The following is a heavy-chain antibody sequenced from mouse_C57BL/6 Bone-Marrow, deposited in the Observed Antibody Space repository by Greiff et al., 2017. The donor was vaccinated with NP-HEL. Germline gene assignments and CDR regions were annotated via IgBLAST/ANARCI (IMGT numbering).Heavy chain of an antibody. J-gene: IGHJ4*01. Sequence: VQLQQPGAELVKPGASVKMSCKASGYTFTSYWITWVKQRPGQGLEWIGDIYPGSGSTNYNEKFKGKATLTVDTSSSTAYMQLSSLTSEDSAVYDCARRGLRRYYYAMDYWGQGTSVTVSS. CDR2: IYPGSGST. CDR3: ARRGLRRYYYAMDY. V-gene: IGHV1-55*01. D-gene: IGHD2-4*01. CDR1: GYTFTSYW.